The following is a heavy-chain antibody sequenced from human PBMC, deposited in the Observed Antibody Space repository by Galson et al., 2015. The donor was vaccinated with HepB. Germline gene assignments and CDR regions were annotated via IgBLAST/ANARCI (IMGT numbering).Heavy chain of an antibody. CDR3: ARELTYCSSTSCLKYFDF. V-gene: IGHV1-2*02. Sequence: SCKASGYTFTGYYMHWVRQAPGQGLEWMGWINPNSGGTNYAQKFQGRVTMTRDTSISTAYMELSRLRSDDTAVYYCARELTYCSSTSCLKYFDFWGQGTLVTVSS. CDR1: GYTFTGYY. D-gene: IGHD2-2*01. CDR2: INPNSGGT. J-gene: IGHJ4*02.